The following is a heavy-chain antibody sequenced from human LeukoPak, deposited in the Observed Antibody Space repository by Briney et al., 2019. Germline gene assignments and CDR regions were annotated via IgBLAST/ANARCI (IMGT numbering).Heavy chain of an antibody. CDR2: IYPGDSDT. J-gene: IGHJ5*02. CDR3: ARGEYSGSRGYWFDP. CDR1: GYSFTSYW. Sequence: GESLKISCKGSGYSFTSYWIGWVRQMPGKGLEWMGIIYPGDSDTRYSPSFQGQVTISADKSISTAYLQWSSLKASDTAMYYCARGEYSGSRGYWFDPWGQGTLVTVSS. D-gene: IGHD6-13*01. V-gene: IGHV5-51*01.